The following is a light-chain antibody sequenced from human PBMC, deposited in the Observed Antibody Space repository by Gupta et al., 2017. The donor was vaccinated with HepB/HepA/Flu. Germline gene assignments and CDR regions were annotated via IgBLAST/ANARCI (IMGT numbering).Light chain of an antibody. CDR3: QQRSNWPIT. CDR2: DAS. J-gene: IGKJ5*01. V-gene: IGKV3-11*01. CDR1: QSLSNY. Sequence: TVLTQSPATLSLSPGERATLSCRASQSLSNYLAWYQQKSGQAPRLLIYDASNRSTGIPARFSGSGSVTEFTLTISSLEPEDFAVYYCQQRSNWPITFGQATRLEIK.